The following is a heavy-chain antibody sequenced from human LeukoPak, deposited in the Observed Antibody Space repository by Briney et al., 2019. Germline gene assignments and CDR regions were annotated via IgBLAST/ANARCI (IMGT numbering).Heavy chain of an antibody. CDR3: ATCSWYVGNYGMDV. CDR2: FDPEDGET. D-gene: IGHD6-13*01. CDR1: GYTFTSYD. Sequence: ASVKVSCKASGYTFTSYDINWVRQATGQGLEWMGGFDPEDGETIYAQKFQGRVTMTEDTSTDTAYMELSSLRSEDTAVYYCATCSWYVGNYGMDVWGQGTTVTVSS. J-gene: IGHJ6*02. V-gene: IGHV1-24*01.